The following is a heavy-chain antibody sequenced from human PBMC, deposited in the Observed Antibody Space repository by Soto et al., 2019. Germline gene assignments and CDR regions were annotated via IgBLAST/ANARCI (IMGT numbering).Heavy chain of an antibody. CDR3: ARSDGPYIYYGIDV. J-gene: IGHJ6*02. Sequence: QVQLEQSGAEVKKPGSSLKVSCKTSGGPFSSQAFNWVRQARGHVLEWMGGIIPLLGSTTYAQKFQDRVTLTADESTSTVYVESRRLSSEDTATFFCARSDGPYIYYGIDVWGRGTMVTVSS. D-gene: IGHD2-21*01. CDR2: IIPLLGST. V-gene: IGHV1-69*01. CDR1: GGPFSSQA.